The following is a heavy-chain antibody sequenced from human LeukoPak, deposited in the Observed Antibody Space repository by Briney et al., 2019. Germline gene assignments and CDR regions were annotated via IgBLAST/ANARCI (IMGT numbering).Heavy chain of an antibody. Sequence: PETLSLTCTVSGGSISSSSYYWGWIRQPPGKGLEWIGSIYYSGSTYYNPSLKSRVTISVDTSKNQFSLKLSSVTAADTAVYYCARDYDFWSASWFDPWGQGTLVTVSS. CDR1: GGSISSSSYY. D-gene: IGHD3-3*01. J-gene: IGHJ5*02. CDR3: ARDYDFWSASWFDP. CDR2: IYYSGST. V-gene: IGHV4-39*01.